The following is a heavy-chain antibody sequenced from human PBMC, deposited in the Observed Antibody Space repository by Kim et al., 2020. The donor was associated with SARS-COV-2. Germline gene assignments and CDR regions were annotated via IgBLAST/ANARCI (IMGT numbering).Heavy chain of an antibody. V-gene: IGHV3-9*01. CDR3: AILDAVDI. Sequence: GGSLRLSCAASGLNYVDYAMHWVRQCPGKGLEWVAGISWNSAVIEYADSVKGRFTISRDNAKNSVYLQMSSLAAEDTAFYYCAILDAVDIWGQGTEVTV. J-gene: IGHJ3*02. CDR2: ISWNSAVI. CDR1: GLNYVDYA.